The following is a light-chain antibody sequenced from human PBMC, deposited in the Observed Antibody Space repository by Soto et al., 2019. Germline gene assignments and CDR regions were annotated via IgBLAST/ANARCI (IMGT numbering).Light chain of an antibody. CDR1: RSISDW. J-gene: IGKJ1*01. Sequence: DIQMTQSPYNLSPSIGYQVTITRRASRSISDWLAWYQQKPGEAPKLLIYDASALPRGVPSRFSGSGSGTKFTLTIASLQPDDFATYYCQQYETFSGTFGPGTRWIS. CDR2: DAS. CDR3: QQYETFSGT. V-gene: IGKV1-5*01.